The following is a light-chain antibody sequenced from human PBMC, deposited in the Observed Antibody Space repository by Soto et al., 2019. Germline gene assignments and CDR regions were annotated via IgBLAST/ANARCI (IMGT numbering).Light chain of an antibody. CDR2: TAS. CDR1: QNIINY. J-gene: IGKJ1*01. CDR3: QQYNIYPWT. V-gene: IGKV1-5*03. Sequence: DIQMTQSPSTLSASVGDRVTITCRASQNIINYLAWYQQKPGKAPKLLIYTASSLETGVPSRFSGSGSETEFTLTVSSLQPDDFGTYYCQQYNIYPWTFGQGTKVEIK.